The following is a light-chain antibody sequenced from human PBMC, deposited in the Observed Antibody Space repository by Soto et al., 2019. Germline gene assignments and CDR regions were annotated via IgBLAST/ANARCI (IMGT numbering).Light chain of an antibody. V-gene: IGKV3-20*01. CDR2: GAS. Sequence: EIVLPQSPGTLPLSPGERATLSCRASQSVSSSYLAWYQQKPGQAPRLLLYGASSRATGIPDRFSGGGSGTDFTLTISRLEPEDFAVYYCQQYGSSPYTFGQGTKLEIK. J-gene: IGKJ2*01. CDR3: QQYGSSPYT. CDR1: QSVSSSY.